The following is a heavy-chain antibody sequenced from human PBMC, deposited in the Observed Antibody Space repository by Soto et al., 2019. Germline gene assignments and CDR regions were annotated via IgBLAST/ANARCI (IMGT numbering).Heavy chain of an antibody. D-gene: IGHD5-18*01. J-gene: IGHJ4*02. CDR3: ASGIQLWLRRINNGYSG. CDR1: GYTFTSYG. V-gene: IGHV1-69*13. CDR2: IIPMFGTT. Sequence: SVKVSCKASGYTFTSYGISWVRQAPGQGLEWMGGIIPMFGTTNYAQRFQDRVTITADESTNTVYMELSSLRSEDTAVYFCASGIQLWLRRINNGYSGWGQGTLVTVSS.